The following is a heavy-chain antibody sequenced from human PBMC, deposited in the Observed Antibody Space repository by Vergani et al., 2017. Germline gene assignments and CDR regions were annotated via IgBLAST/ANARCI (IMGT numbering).Heavy chain of an antibody. CDR3: ASGGHGSENGGALQL. CDR2: IYPGDSEV. V-gene: IGHV5-51*01. CDR1: GYIFSNFW. Sequence: EKQLVQSGSETKKPGESLKFSCQAFGYIFSNFWIGWVRQRPGRGLEWMGIIYPGDSEVKSNPTFRGQVIFSVDTSVNTAYLQWRSLQASDTATYFCASGGHGSENGGALQLWGQGTNITVSS. J-gene: IGHJ3*01. D-gene: IGHD3-10*01.